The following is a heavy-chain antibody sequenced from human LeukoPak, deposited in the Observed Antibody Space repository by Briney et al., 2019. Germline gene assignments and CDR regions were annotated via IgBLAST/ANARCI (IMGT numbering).Heavy chain of an antibody. J-gene: IGHJ4*02. CDR2: INAGNGNT. D-gene: IGHD6-19*01. V-gene: IGHV1-3*01. Sequence: GASVKVSCKASGYTFTSYAMHWVRQAPGQRLEWMGWINAGNGNTKYSQKFQGRVTITRDTSASTAYMELSSLRSEDTAVYYCARATGMAVAGLGFDYWGQGTLVTVSS. CDR3: ARATGMAVAGLGFDY. CDR1: GYTFTSYA.